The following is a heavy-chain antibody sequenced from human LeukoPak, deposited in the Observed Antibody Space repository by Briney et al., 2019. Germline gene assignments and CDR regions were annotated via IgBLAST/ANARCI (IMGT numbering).Heavy chain of an antibody. D-gene: IGHD4-17*01. V-gene: IGHV1-69*13. J-gene: IGHJ4*02. CDR1: GGTFSSYA. CDR2: IIPIFGTA. CDR3: ASYGITPVTPSY. Sequence: AVKVSCKASGGTFSSYAISWVRQAPGQGLEWMGGIIPIFGTANYAQKFQGRVTITADESTSTAYMELSSLRSEDTAVYYCASYGITPVTPSYWGQGTLVTVSS.